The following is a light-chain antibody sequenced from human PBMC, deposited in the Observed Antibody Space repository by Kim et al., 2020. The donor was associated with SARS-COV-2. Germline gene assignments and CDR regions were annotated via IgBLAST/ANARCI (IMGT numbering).Light chain of an antibody. J-gene: IGKJ4*01. CDR1: HSISNW. Sequence: LSPGERATLSCRSSHSISNWLSWYQQKRGQAPRLLIYDVSNRATGTPARFSGSGSGTDFTLTISSLEPEDFAVYYCQQRWDWPLTFGGGTKVDIK. CDR2: DVS. V-gene: IGKV3-11*01. CDR3: QQRWDWPLT.